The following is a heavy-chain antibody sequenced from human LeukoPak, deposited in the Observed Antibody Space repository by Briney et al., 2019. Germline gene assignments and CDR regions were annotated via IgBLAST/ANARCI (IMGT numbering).Heavy chain of an antibody. CDR2: ISSSSSTI. J-gene: IGHJ4*02. V-gene: IGHV3-48*04. CDR3: GGFGYEAAVDL. CDR1: GFTFSSYS. Sequence: PLGGSLRLSRAASGFTFSSYSMNWVRQAPGKGLEWVSYISSSSSTIYYADSVKGRFTISRDNAKTFLYLQMNSLRGEDTAVYYCGGFGYEAAVDLWGQGTLVTVSS. D-gene: IGHD6-13*01.